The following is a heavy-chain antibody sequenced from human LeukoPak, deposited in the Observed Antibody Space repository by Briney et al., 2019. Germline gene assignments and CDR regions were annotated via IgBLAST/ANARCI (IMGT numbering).Heavy chain of an antibody. CDR1: GGSISIYS. CDR2: IYTSGST. D-gene: IGHD2-21*02. J-gene: IGHJ4*02. Sequence: SETLSLTCTVSGGSISIYSWSWIRQPPGKGLEWIGYIYTSGSTNYNPSLQSRVTISVDTSRSQFSLKLTSVTAADTAVYYCARQAYCGADCYSLDFWGQGTLVTDSS. CDR3: ARQAYCGADCYSLDF. V-gene: IGHV4-4*09.